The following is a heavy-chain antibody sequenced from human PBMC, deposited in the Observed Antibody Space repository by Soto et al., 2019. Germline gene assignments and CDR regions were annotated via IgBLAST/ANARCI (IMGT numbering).Heavy chain of an antibody. V-gene: IGHV4-38-2*01. CDR3: ARALITIFAHNWFDP. D-gene: IGHD3-3*01. CDR2: IYHSGST. CDR1: GYSISSGYY. Sequence: PSETLSLTCAVSGYSISSGYYWGWIRQPPGKGLEWIGSIYHSGSTYYNPPLKSRVTISVDTSKNQFSLKLSSVTAADTAVYYCARALITIFAHNWFDPWGQGTLVTVSS. J-gene: IGHJ5*02.